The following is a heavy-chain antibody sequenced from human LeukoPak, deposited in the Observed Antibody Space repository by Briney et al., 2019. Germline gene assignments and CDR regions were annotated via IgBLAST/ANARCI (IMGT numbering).Heavy chain of an antibody. CDR2: IFYSGST. V-gene: IGHV4-39*01. J-gene: IGHJ4*02. CDR1: GGSISSSTYY. CDR3: ARRDRTEAAGYDY. D-gene: IGHD6-13*01. Sequence: SDTLSLTCTVSGGSISSSTYYWGWIRQPPGKGLEWIGSIFYSGSTHYNPSLKSRVTISVDTSKNQFSLKLNSVTAADTAVYYCARRDRTEAAGYDYWGQGTLVTVSS.